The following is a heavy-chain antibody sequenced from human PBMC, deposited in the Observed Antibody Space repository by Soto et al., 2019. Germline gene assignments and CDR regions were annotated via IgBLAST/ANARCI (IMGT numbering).Heavy chain of an antibody. D-gene: IGHD2-2*01. V-gene: IGHV3-23*01. CDR1: GFTFSSYA. CDR3: AKAAGVVVPAAKFDH. J-gene: IGHJ4*02. CDR2: ISGSGGST. Sequence: EVQLLESGGGLVQPGGSLRLSCAASGFTFSSYAMSWVRQAPGKGLEWVSAISGSGGSTYYADSVKGRFTISRDNSKNSLYLKMNRLRAEDTAVYYCAKAAGVVVPAAKFDHWGQGTLVTVSS.